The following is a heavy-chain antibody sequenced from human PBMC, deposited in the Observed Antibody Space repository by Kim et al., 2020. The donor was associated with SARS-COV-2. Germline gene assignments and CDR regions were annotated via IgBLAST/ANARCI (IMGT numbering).Heavy chain of an antibody. V-gene: IGHV4-31*03. CDR2: IYYSGST. CDR1: GGSISSGGYY. Sequence: SETLSLTCTVSGGSISSGGYYWSWIRQHPGKGLEWIGYIYYSGSTYYNPSLKSRVTISVDTSKKQFSLKLSSVTAADTAVYYCAREGVVPAATSHNWGQGTLVTVSS. CDR3: AREGVVPAATSHN. J-gene: IGHJ4*02. D-gene: IGHD2-2*01.